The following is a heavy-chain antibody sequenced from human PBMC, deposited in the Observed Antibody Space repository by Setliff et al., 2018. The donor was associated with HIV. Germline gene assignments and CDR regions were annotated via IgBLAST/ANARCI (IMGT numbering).Heavy chain of an antibody. CDR3: ARAPGIFRGVTLSYYYMDV. J-gene: IGHJ6*03. CDR1: GYTFTGYG. Sequence: ASVKVSCKASGYTFTGYGITWVRQAPGQGLEWVGWFSPYNGNADFTQKFQGRVTMTADTSTSTAYMELWSLRSYDTAVYYCARAPGIFRGVTLSYYYMDVWGKGTTVTVSS. V-gene: IGHV1-18*01. CDR2: FSPYNGNA. D-gene: IGHD3-10*01.